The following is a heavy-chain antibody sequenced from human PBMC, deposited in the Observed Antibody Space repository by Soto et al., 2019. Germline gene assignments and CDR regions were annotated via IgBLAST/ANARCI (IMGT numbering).Heavy chain of an antibody. V-gene: IGHV3-30-3*01. D-gene: IGHD2-2*01. CDR1: GFTFSRYA. J-gene: IGHJ4*02. CDR3: ARARLDTPARDY. Sequence: QVQLVESGGGVVQPGRSLRLSCAASGFTFSRYAMHWVRQAPGKGLEWVAVISYDGSNKYYADSVKGRFTISRDNSKNTRYLQMNSLRAEDTAVYYCARARLDTPARDYWGQGTLVTVSS. CDR2: ISYDGSNK.